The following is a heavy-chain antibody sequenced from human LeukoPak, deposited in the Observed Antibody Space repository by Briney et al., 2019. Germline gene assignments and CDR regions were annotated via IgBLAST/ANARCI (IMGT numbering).Heavy chain of an antibody. CDR2: ITSSSSSI. J-gene: IGHJ4*02. D-gene: IGHD4/OR15-4a*01. CDR3: ARDLAWGAY. V-gene: IGHV3-21*01. CDR1: GFTFSIYT. Sequence: GGSLRLSCVASGFTFSIYTVSWVRQAPGKGLEWVSSITSSSSSIYSADSVKGRLTISRDNAKNSLYLEMNSLRDEDTAVYYCARDLAWGAYWGQGTLVTVSS.